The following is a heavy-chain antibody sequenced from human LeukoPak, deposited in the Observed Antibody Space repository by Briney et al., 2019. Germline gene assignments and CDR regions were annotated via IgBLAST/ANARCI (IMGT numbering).Heavy chain of an antibody. V-gene: IGHV4-59*08. Sequence: PSETLSLTCTVSGSSISSYYWSWIRQPPGKGLEWIGYIYYSGSTNYSPSLKSRVTISLDTSKNQFSLNLSSVTAADTAVYYCARHPVGGPYYFDPWDQGALVTVSS. CDR1: GSSISSYY. CDR3: ARHPVGGPYYFDP. D-gene: IGHD3-16*01. J-gene: IGHJ4*02. CDR2: IYYSGST.